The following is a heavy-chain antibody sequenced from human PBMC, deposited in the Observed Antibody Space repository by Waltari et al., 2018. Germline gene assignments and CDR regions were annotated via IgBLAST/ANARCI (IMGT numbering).Heavy chain of an antibody. J-gene: IGHJ3*02. CDR1: GGSISSSSYY. CDR2: IYYSGST. D-gene: IGHD5-18*01. CDR3: ASRGYSYGYGFDI. Sequence: QLQLQESGPGLVKPSETLSLTCTVSGGSISSSSYYWGWIRQPPGKGLEWIGSIYYSGSTYSNPSLKSRVTISVDTSKNQFSLKLSSVTAADTAVYYCASRGYSYGYGFDIWGQGTMVTVSS. V-gene: IGHV4-39*07.